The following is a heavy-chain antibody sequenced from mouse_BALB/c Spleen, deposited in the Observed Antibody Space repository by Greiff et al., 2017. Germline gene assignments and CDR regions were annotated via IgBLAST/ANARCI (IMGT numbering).Heavy chain of an antibody. V-gene: IGHV5-17*02. CDR1: GFTFSSFG. CDR3: CSNYAMDY. J-gene: IGHJ4*01. Sequence: EVKLVESGGGLVQPGGSRKLSCAASGFTFSSFGMHWVRQAPEKGLEWVAYISSGSSTIYYADTVKGRFTISRDNPKNTLFLQMTSLRSEDTAMYNCCSNYAMDYWGQGTSVTVSS. D-gene: IGHD1-1*01. CDR2: ISSGSSTI.